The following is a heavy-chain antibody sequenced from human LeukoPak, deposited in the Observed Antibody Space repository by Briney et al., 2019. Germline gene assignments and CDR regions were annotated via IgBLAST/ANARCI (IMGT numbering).Heavy chain of an antibody. CDR3: ARSHSDWYVNTAGH. Sequence: ASVKVSCKASGYTFTSYAINWVRQAPGQGLEWMGWLNTNTGNPTYAQGFTGRFVFSLDTSVSTAYLQISSLKAEDTAVYYCARSHSDWYVNTAGHWGQGTLVTVSS. D-gene: IGHD6-19*01. J-gene: IGHJ4*02. CDR1: GYTFTSYA. CDR2: LNTNTGNP. V-gene: IGHV7-4-1*02.